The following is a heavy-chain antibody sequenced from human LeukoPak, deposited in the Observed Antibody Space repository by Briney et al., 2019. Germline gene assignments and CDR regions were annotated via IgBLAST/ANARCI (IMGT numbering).Heavy chain of an antibody. V-gene: IGHV3-53*01. CDR2: IYSGGST. Sequence: GGSLRLSCAASGFTVSSDYLSWVRQAPGKGLEWVSVIYSGGSTYYAESVKGRFTISRDNSKNTLYLQMNSLRAEDTAVYYCAKDPEGYWGQGTLVTVSS. CDR1: GFTVSSDY. J-gene: IGHJ4*02. D-gene: IGHD1-14*01. CDR3: AKDPEGY.